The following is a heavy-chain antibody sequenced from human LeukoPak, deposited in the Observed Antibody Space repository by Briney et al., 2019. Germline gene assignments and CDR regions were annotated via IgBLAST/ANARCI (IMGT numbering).Heavy chain of an antibody. CDR3: AKTDDFWSGYSLDY. Sequence: GGSLRLSCAASGFTFSSYAMSWVRQAPGKGLEWVSAISGSGGSTYYADSVKGRFTISRDNSKNTLYLQMNSLRAEDTAVYYCAKTDDFWSGYSLDYWGQGTLVTVSS. CDR1: GFTFSSYA. V-gene: IGHV3-23*01. CDR2: ISGSGGST. D-gene: IGHD3-3*01. J-gene: IGHJ4*02.